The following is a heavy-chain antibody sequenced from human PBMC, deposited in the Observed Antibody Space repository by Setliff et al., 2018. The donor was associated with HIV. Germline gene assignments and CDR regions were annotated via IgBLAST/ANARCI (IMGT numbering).Heavy chain of an antibody. CDR2: ILSTGERK. J-gene: IGHJ4*02. V-gene: IGHV3-23*01. Sequence: GGSLRLSCAASGFTFSNYAMSWVRQAPGEGLEWVSAILSTGERKFYADSVKGRFTISRDNSKNTVYLQMNSLRAEDTAEYYCAKELAASGLGYFDSWGRGTLVTVSS. CDR1: GFTFSNYA. CDR3: AKELAASGLGYFDS. D-gene: IGHD3-22*01.